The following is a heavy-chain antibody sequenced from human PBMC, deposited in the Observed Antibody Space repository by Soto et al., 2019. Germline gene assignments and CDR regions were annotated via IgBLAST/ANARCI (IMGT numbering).Heavy chain of an antibody. D-gene: IGHD3-22*01. J-gene: IGHJ5*02. CDR2: ISSSSSTI. V-gene: IGHV3-48*01. CDR3: ARDRFDYYDTSGYWRFDP. Sequence: EVQLVESGGGLVQPGGSLRLSCAASGFTFSSYSMNWVRQAPGKGLEWVSYISSSSSTIYYADSVKGRFTISRDNAKNSRYLQMNSLRAADTAVYYCARDRFDYYDTSGYWRFDPWGQGTLVTVSS. CDR1: GFTFSSYS.